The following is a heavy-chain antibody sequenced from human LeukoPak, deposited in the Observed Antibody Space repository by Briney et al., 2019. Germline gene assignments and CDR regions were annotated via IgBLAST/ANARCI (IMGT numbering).Heavy chain of an antibody. CDR2: IYYSGST. Sequence: PSETLSLTCTVSGGSISSYYWTWIRQPPGQGLEGIAYIYYSGSTNYNPSLKSRVTISVDKSTNQFSLKLSSVTAADTAVYYCARGEVALNWFDPWGQGTLVTVSS. CDR3: ARGEVALNWFDP. CDR1: GGSISSYY. J-gene: IGHJ5*02. D-gene: IGHD2-15*01. V-gene: IGHV4-59*01.